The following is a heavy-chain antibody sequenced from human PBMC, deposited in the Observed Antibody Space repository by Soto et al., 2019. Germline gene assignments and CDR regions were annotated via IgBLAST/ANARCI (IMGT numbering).Heavy chain of an antibody. J-gene: IGHJ4*02. CDR2: ISAYNGNT. CDR1: GYTFTSYA. Sequence: QVQLVQSGAEVKKPGASVKVSCKASGYTFTSYAISWVRQAPGQGLEWMGWISAYNGNTNYAQKLQGRVTMTTDTSPSTSAMELRSLRSDDTAVYYVARDVNKGLIDYWGQGTLVTVSS. V-gene: IGHV1-18*01. CDR3: ARDVNKGLIDY.